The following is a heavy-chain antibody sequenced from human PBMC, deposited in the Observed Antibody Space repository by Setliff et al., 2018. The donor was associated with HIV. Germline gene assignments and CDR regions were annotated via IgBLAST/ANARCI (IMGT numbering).Heavy chain of an antibody. V-gene: IGHV1-69*13. CDR2: ITPVIGRP. CDR1: GTNLDSFV. Sequence: SVKVSCKASGTNLDSFVISWVRQASGQGLEWMGGITPVIGRPNYAQKFQGRVTITADESTSTAYMELSSLRSEDSAVYFCARPIRAAAGNDAFHVWGQGTMVTVSS. J-gene: IGHJ3*01. D-gene: IGHD6-13*01. CDR3: ARPIRAAAGNDAFHV.